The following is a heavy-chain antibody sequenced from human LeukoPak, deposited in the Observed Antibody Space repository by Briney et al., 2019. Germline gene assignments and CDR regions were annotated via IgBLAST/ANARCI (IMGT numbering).Heavy chain of an antibody. J-gene: IGHJ4*02. D-gene: IGHD3-10*01. Sequence: SETLSLTCTVSGGSISSYYWSWIRQPPGTGLEWIGYIYYSGSTNYNPSLKSRVTISVDTSKNQFSLKLSSVTAADTAVYYCARSSRGYYGSGSYEYWGQGTLVTVSS. CDR3: ARSSRGYYGSGSYEY. CDR2: IYYSGST. V-gene: IGHV4-59*08. CDR1: GGSISSYY.